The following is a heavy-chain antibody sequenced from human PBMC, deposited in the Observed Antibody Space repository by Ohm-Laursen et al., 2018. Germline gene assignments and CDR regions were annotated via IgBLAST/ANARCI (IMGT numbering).Heavy chain of an antibody. D-gene: IGHD5-18*01. V-gene: IGHV3-53*01. Sequence: SLRLSCAASGFSVSSNYMSWVRQATGKGLEWVSVVYIDGTTYYADSVKGRFTISRDNSKNTIYLEMNSLRAEDTAAYYCGKYIFDYWGQGTLVTVSS. CDR2: VYIDGTT. J-gene: IGHJ4*02. CDR3: GKYIFDY. CDR1: GFSVSSNY.